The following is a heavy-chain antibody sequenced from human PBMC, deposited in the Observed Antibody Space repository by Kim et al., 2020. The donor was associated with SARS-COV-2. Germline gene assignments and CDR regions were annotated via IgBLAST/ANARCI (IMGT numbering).Heavy chain of an antibody. CDR1: GYTFTSYY. V-gene: IGHV1-8*01. D-gene: IGHD6-6*01. CDR3: AGVRSARRLLDYYYMDV. Sequence: ASVKVSCKASGYTFTSYYINWVRQATGQGLEWMGWMNPNSGNTGYAQKFQGRVTMTRNTSISTAYMELSSLRSEDTAVYYCAGVRSARRLLDYYYMDVWGKGTTVTVSS. CDR2: MNPNSGNT. J-gene: IGHJ6*03.